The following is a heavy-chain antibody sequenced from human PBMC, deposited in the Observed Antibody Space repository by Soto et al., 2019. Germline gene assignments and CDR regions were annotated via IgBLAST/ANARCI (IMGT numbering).Heavy chain of an antibody. CDR2: ISGSGGST. CDR3: ANMASLYNWNYDDYYGMDV. CDR1: GFTFSSYA. Sequence: GGSLRLSCAASGFTFSSYAMSWVRQAPGKGLEWVSAISGSGGSTYYADSVKGRFTISRDNSKNTLYLQMNSLRAEDTAVYYCANMASLYNWNYDDYYGMDVWGQGTTVTVSS. J-gene: IGHJ6*02. D-gene: IGHD1-7*01. V-gene: IGHV3-23*01.